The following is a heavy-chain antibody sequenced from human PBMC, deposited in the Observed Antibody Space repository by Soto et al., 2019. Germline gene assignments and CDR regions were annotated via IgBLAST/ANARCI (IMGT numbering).Heavy chain of an antibody. J-gene: IGHJ1*01. V-gene: IGHV3-66*01. Sequence: EVQLVESGGGLVQPGGSLRLSCEASGLTVNSNYMSWVRQAPGKGLEWVAVIHTGGVTYYADSVKGGFIISRDNSKNTVYLQMTSVRAEDTAVYYCAREKGTGDWDNFFQHWGQGTLVTVSS. CDR1: GLTVNSNY. D-gene: IGHD1-26*01. CDR3: AREKGTGDWDNFFQH. CDR2: IHTGGVT.